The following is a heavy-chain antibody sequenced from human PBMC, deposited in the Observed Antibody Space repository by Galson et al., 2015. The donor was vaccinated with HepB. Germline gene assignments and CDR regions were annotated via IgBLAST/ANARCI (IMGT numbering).Heavy chain of an antibody. CDR2: IYSGVST. J-gene: IGHJ4*02. V-gene: IGHV3-53*01. Sequence: SLRLSCAASGFTVSSNYMSWVRQAPGKGLEWVSVIYSGVSTYYSDSVKGRFTISRDNTKNTLFLQMNNLRAEDMDVYYCAKVGTLSRTWYIFHYGGRGSLVTVSS. CDR1: GFTVSSNY. CDR3: AKVGTLSRTWYIFHY. D-gene: IGHD6-13*01.